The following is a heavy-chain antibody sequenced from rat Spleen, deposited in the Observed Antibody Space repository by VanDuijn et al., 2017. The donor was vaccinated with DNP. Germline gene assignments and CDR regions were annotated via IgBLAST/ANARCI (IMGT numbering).Heavy chain of an antibody. Sequence: EVQLQGSGPGLVKPSQSLSLTCSVTGYSITNNYWGWIRTFPGNKMEWIGHISYSGSATYSPSLKSRITITRDTSKNQFFLQLSSVTTEDTATYYCARWTYYFDYWGQGVMVTVSS. CDR1: GYSITNNY. CDR3: ARWTYYFDY. V-gene: IGHV3-1*01. J-gene: IGHJ2*01. CDR2: ISYSGSA.